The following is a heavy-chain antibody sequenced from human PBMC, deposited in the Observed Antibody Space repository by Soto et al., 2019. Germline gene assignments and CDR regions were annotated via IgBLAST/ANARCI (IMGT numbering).Heavy chain of an antibody. CDR2: IIPIFGTA. V-gene: IGHV1-69*13. J-gene: IGHJ6*02. Sequence: VKVSCKASGGTFRSYAISWVRQAPGQGLEWMGGIIPIFGTANYAQKFQGRVTITADESTSTAYMELSSLRSEDTAVYYCARGLESSYYYYGMDVWGQGTTVTVSS. CDR3: ARGLESSYYYYGMDV. D-gene: IGHD6-13*01. CDR1: GGTFRSYA.